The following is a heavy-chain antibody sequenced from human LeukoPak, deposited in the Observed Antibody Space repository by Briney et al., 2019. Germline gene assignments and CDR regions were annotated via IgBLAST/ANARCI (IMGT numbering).Heavy chain of an antibody. J-gene: IGHJ4*02. CDR1: GYSISSGYY. D-gene: IGHD2-8*01. CDR2: IYHSGST. CDR3: ASGVGGLFDY. Sequence: SETLSLTCTVSGYSISSGYYWGWIRQPPGQGLEWIGSIYHSGSTYYNPSLRSRVTISVDTSKNQFSLKLSSVTAADTAVYYCASGVGGLFDYWGQGTLVTVSS. V-gene: IGHV4-38-2*02.